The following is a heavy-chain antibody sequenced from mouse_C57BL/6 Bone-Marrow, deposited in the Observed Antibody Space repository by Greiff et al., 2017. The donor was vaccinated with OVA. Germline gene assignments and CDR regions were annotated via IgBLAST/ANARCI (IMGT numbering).Heavy chain of an antibody. CDR3: AKNLGWLLSFAY. V-gene: IGHV2-5*01. CDR1: GFSLTSYG. J-gene: IGHJ3*01. D-gene: IGHD2-3*01. CDR2: IWRGGST. Sequence: VMLVESGPGLVQPSQSLSITCTVSGFSLTSYGVHWVRQSPGKGLEWLGVIWRGGSTDYNAAFMSRLSITNDNSKSQVFFKMNSLQADDTAIYYCAKNLGWLLSFAYWGQGTLVTVSA.